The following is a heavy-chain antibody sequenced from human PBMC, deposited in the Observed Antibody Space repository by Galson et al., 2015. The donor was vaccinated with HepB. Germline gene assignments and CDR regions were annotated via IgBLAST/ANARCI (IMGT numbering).Heavy chain of an antibody. D-gene: IGHD4-17*01. CDR1: GGSFSGYS. J-gene: IGHJ4*02. CDR3: ASGRLPPRDDFGDYFDY. CDR2: INHSGGT. Sequence: SETLSLTCAVYGGSFSGYSWSWIRQPPGKGLEWIGEINHSGGTNYNPSLKSRVTISVDTSKNQFSLRLNSVTAADTAVYYCASGRLPPRDDFGDYFDYWGQGTLVTVSS. V-gene: IGHV4-34*01.